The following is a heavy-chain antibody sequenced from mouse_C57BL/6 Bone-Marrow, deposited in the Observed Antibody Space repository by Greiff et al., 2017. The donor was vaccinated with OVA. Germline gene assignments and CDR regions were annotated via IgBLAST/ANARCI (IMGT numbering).Heavy chain of an antibody. CDR3: ARQRMIDWYFDV. CDR2: ISSGGSYT. Sequence: EVQVVESGGDLVKPGGSLKLSCAASGFTFSSYGMSWVRQTPDKRLEWVATISSGGSYTYYPDSVKGRFTISRDNAKNTLYLQMSSLKSEDTAMYYCARQRMIDWYFDVWGTGTTVTVSS. V-gene: IGHV5-6*01. J-gene: IGHJ1*03. CDR1: GFTFSSYG. D-gene: IGHD2-4*01.